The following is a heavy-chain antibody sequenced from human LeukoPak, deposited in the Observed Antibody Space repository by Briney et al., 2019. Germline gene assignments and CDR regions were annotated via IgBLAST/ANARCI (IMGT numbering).Heavy chain of an antibody. V-gene: IGHV3-7*01. D-gene: IGHD1-26*01. Sequence: PGGSLRLSCAASGFTFTDYWMTWVRQVPGKGLEWVANINRAGIESYYVDSVKGRFTISRDNAEKSLYLQRDSLRVDDPAVYYCARVGTWELQRVFDNWGPGTLVTASS. J-gene: IGHJ4*02. CDR2: INRAGIES. CDR1: GFTFTDYW. CDR3: ARVGTWELQRVFDN.